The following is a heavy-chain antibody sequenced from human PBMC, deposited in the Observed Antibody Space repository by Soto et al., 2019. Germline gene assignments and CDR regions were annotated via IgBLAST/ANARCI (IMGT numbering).Heavy chain of an antibody. D-gene: IGHD1-20*01. CDR2: INAGNGNT. V-gene: IGHV1-3*01. J-gene: IGHJ4*02. Sequence: ASVKVSCKASGYTFTSYAMHWVRQAPGQRLEWMGWINAGNGNTKYSQKFQGRVTITRDTSASTAYMELSSLRSEDTAVYYCAIDRGAYNWNYFDYWGQGTLVTVSS. CDR3: AIDRGAYNWNYFDY. CDR1: GYTFTSYA.